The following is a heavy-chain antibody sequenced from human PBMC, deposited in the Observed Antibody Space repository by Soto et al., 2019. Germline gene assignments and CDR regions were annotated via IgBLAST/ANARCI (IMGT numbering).Heavy chain of an antibody. CDR1: GGSFSGYY. V-gene: IGHV4-34*01. CDR3: ARGTGIYGDYFVYFDY. CDR2: INHSGST. Sequence: SETLSLTCAVYGGSFSGYYWSWIRQPPGKGLEWIGEINHSGSTNYNPSLKSRVTISVDTSKNQFSLKLSSVTAADTAVYYCARGTGIYGDYFVYFDYWGQGTLVTVS. D-gene: IGHD4-17*01. J-gene: IGHJ4*02.